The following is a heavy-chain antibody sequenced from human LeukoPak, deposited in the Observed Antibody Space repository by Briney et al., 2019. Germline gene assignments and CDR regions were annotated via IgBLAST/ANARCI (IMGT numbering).Heavy chain of an antibody. D-gene: IGHD2-8*01. Sequence: SVKVSCKASGGSFSSYAANWVRQAPGQGLEWMGGIIPIFGTANYAQKFQGRVTITTDESTSTAYMELSSLRSEDTAVYYCARLYGNWFDPWGQGTLSPSPQ. CDR2: IIPIFGTA. V-gene: IGHV1-69*05. CDR3: ARLYGNWFDP. CDR1: GGSFSSYA. J-gene: IGHJ5*02.